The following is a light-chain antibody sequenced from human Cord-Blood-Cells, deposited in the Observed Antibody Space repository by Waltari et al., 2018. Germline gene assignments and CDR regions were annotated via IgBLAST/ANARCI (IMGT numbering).Light chain of an antibody. CDR1: SRYVGGYNY. Sequence: QSALPQPASVSVSPGQSITILCTGTSRYVGGYNYLPCYQQHPGKAPTLMIYEVSNRPSGVSNRFSGSKSGNTASLTISGLQAEDGADYYCSSYTSSSTLVFGTGTKVTVL. CDR2: EVS. CDR3: SSYTSSSTLV. J-gene: IGLJ1*01. V-gene: IGLV2-14*01.